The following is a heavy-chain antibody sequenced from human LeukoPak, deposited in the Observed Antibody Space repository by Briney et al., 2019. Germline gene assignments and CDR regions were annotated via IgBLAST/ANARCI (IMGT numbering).Heavy chain of an antibody. CDR2: ISSSSSYI. Sequence: GGSLRLSCAASGSTYSSYSMNWVRQAPGKGLEWVSSISSSSSYIYYADSVKGRFTISRDNAKNSLYLQMNSLRAEDTAVYYCATLRVGESDYWGQGTLVTVSS. D-gene: IGHD3-10*01. CDR1: GSTYSSYS. J-gene: IGHJ4*02. V-gene: IGHV3-21*01. CDR3: ATLRVGESDY.